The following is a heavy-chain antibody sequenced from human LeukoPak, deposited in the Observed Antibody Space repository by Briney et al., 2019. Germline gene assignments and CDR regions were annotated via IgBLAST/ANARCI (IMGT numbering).Heavy chain of an antibody. Sequence: SETLSLTCTVSGGSLSSYYWSWTRQPPGKGLEWIGYIYSSGSTNYNPSLKSRVTLSLDTSRNQFSPKLTSVTAADTAVYYCARDVYCGGDCSYFDSWGQGTLVTVSS. CDR2: IYSSGST. CDR1: GGSLSSYY. CDR3: ARDVYCGGDCSYFDS. D-gene: IGHD2-21*02. J-gene: IGHJ4*02. V-gene: IGHV4-59*01.